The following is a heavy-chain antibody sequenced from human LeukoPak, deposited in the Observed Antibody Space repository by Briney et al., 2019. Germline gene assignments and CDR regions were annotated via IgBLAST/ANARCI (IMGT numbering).Heavy chain of an antibody. CDR3: ARADCGYNYGPCYYYMDV. V-gene: IGHV4-59*01. CDR1: GGSISSYY. CDR2: LDYIGNT. D-gene: IGHD5-18*01. Sequence: SETLSLTCTVSGGSISSYYWNWIRQPPGKGLEWMGYLDYIGNTNYNPSLKSRVTISVDTSKNLFSLKLRSVTAADTAVYYCARADCGYNYGPCYYYMDVWGKGTTVTISS. J-gene: IGHJ6*03.